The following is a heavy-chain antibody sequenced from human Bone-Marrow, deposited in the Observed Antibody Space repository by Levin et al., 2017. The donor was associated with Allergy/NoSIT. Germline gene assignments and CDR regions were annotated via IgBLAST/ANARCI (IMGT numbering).Heavy chain of an antibody. J-gene: IGHJ4*02. CDR3: ARDSGFSSIRDS. V-gene: IGHV4-61*02. Sequence: PSETLSLTCTVSGASISGGSYYWTWIRQPAGKGLEWIGRIYTSGDTNYSPSLKSRVSISFDRSNNHFSLKVTSVTAADTAMYYCARDSGFSSIRDSWGQGTLVTVSS. CDR2: IYTSGDT. CDR1: GASISGGSYY. D-gene: IGHD6-13*01.